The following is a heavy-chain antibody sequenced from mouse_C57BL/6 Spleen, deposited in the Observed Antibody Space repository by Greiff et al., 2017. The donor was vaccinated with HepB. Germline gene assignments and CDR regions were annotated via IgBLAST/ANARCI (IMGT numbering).Heavy chain of an antibody. D-gene: IGHD2-3*01. J-gene: IGHJ4*01. CDR3: ARADGYSFFYAMDY. Sequence: EVQGVESGPSLVRPSQTLSLTCTVTGFSINSDCYWIWIRQFPGNKLEYIGYTFYSGITYYNPSLESRTYITRDTSKNQFSLKLSSVTTEDTATYYCARADGYSFFYAMDYWGQGTSVPVSS. CDR2: TFYSGIT. V-gene: IGHV3-3*01. CDR1: GFSINSDCY.